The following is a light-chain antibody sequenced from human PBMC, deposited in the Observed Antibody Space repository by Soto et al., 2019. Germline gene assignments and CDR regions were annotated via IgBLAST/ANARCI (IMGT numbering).Light chain of an antibody. J-gene: IGKJ2*01. CDR2: GAS. CDR3: QQDGSSPVYT. CDR1: QSVSSSY. V-gene: IGKV3-20*01. Sequence: EIVLTQSPGTLSLSPGERATLSCRASQSVSSSYLAWYQQKPGQAPRLLIHGASARATGIPDRFSGSEPGTGFTLTISRLEPEDLAVYFCQQDGSSPVYTFGQGTKLVIK.